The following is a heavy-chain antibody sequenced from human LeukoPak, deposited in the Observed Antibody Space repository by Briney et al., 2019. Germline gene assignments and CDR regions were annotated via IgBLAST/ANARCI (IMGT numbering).Heavy chain of an antibody. V-gene: IGHV3-43D*03. CDR3: AKDVASAYGAAAGGFDY. CDR1: GFTFDDYA. D-gene: IGHD6-13*01. Sequence: GGSLRLSCAASGFTFDDYAMNWVRQVPGKGLEWVSLISRDGSSPYYSDSVKGRFTISRDNRKNSLYLQMNGLRPEDTALYYCAKDVASAYGAAAGGFDYWGQGTLVTVSS. J-gene: IGHJ4*02. CDR2: ISRDGSSP.